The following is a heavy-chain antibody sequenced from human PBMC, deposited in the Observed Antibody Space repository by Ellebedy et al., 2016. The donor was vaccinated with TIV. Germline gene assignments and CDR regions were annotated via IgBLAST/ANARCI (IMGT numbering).Heavy chain of an antibody. CDR2: IISSGSTI. Sequence: PGGSLRLSCAASGFTFSSYEMNWVRQAPGKGLEWVAYIISSGSTIYYADSVKGRFTISRDNAKNSLYLQMNSLRAEDTAVYYCARGGPLRYFDWLNYYYGMDVWGQGTTVTVSS. V-gene: IGHV3-48*03. J-gene: IGHJ6*02. D-gene: IGHD3-9*01. CDR1: GFTFSSYE. CDR3: ARGGPLRYFDWLNYYYGMDV.